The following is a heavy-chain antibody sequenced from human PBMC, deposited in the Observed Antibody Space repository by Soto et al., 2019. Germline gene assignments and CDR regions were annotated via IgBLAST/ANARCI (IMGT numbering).Heavy chain of an antibody. D-gene: IGHD3-22*01. J-gene: IGHJ4*02. CDR1: GFTFNNYA. V-gene: IGHV3-23*01. CDR3: AKGGSDSTFCYFDY. CDR2: ISGGGDST. Sequence: EVQLLESGGGLVQPGGTLRPSCAASGFTFNNYAMRWVRQAPGKGLEWVSGISGGGDSTYYPDSVKGRFTISRDNSKNTLYLRMTSLRADDTAVYYCAKGGSDSTFCYFDYWCQGTLVTVSS.